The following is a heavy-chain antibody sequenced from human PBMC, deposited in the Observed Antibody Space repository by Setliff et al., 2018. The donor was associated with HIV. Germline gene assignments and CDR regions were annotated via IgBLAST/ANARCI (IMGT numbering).Heavy chain of an antibody. V-gene: IGHV3-11*04. J-gene: IGHJ6*03. Sequence: GGSLRLSCAASGFTFSDYYMNWIRRAPGKGLEWVSYISSTGNTIKYAASVRGRFTISRDNTRKSVYLQMDSLRAEDTAVYYCARDEALLQFLEWLPDDYYYYYYMDVWGKGTTVTVSS. D-gene: IGHD3-3*01. CDR3: ARDEALLQFLEWLPDDYYYYYYMDV. CDR2: ISSTGNTI. CDR1: GFTFSDYY.